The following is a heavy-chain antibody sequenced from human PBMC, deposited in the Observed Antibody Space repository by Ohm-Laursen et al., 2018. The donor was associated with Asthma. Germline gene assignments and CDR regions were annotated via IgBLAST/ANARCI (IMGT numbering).Heavy chain of an antibody. Sequence: ASVKVSCKASGYTFTAYYMHWVRQAPGQGLEWMGRFNPNDGATSFAQKFQGRVTMTWDTSITTAYMELSRLTSDDTAVYYCASGLAGDYGDYVPDFWGQGSLVTVSA. J-gene: IGHJ4*02. CDR1: GYTFTAYY. CDR2: FNPNDGAT. V-gene: IGHV1-2*06. D-gene: IGHD4-17*01. CDR3: ASGLAGDYGDYVPDF.